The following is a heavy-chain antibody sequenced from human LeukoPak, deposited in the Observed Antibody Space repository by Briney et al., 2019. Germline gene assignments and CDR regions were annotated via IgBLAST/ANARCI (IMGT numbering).Heavy chain of an antibody. CDR1: GFTFSTYS. CDR2: ISSSSSYI. CDR3: CRQDWAY. D-gene: IGHD2-21*01. Sequence: GGSLRLSCAASGFTFSTYSMNWVRQAPGKGLEWVSSISSSSSYIYYADSVKGRFTIYRDNARKSLYLQMNNVTAEDTAVYYCCRQDWAYWGQGTLVTVSS. J-gene: IGHJ4*02. V-gene: IGHV3-21*04.